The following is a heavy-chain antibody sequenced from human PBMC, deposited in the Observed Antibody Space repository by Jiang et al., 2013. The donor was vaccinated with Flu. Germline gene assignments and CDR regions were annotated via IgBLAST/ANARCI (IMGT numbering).Heavy chain of an antibody. D-gene: IGHD3-10*01. CDR1: GGSISSSSYY. CDR2: IYHSGST. CDR3: ARQPLMIRGLIVRSFDY. Sequence: GLVKPSETLSLTCTVSGGSISSSSYYWGWIRQPPGKGLEWIGSIYHSGSTYYNPSLKSRVTISVDTSKNQFSLKLSSVTAADTAVYYCARQPLMIRGLIVRSFDYWGQGTLVTVSS. V-gene: IGHV4-39*07. J-gene: IGHJ4*02.